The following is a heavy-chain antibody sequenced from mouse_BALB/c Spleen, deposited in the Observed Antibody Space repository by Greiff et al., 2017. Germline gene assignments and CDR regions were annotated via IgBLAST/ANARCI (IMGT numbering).Heavy chain of an antibody. Sequence: QVHVKQSGPGLVAPSQSLSITCTVSGFSLSRYSVHWVRQPPGKGLEWLGMIWGGGSTDYNSALKSRLSISKDNSKGQVFLKMNSLQTDDTAMYYCARNEGGGLGRFAYWGQGTLVTVSA. CDR2: IWGGGST. J-gene: IGHJ3*01. CDR3: ARNEGGGLGRFAY. V-gene: IGHV2-6-4*01. CDR1: GFSLSRYS. D-gene: IGHD4-1*01.